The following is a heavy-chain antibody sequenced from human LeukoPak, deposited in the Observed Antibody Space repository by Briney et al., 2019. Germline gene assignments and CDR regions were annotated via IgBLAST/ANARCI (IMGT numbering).Heavy chain of an antibody. D-gene: IGHD5-12*01. CDR3: ARDQAYSCFDI. Sequence: GGSLRLFCTASGFTFSTSWVTWVRQSPGKGLEWVANINPDGSVINYVDSVKGRFTISRDNAKKSLFLQMNSLRVEDTAVYFCARDQAYSCFDIWGQGTMVTVSS. CDR1: GFTFSTSW. CDR2: INPDGSVI. J-gene: IGHJ3*02. V-gene: IGHV3-7*03.